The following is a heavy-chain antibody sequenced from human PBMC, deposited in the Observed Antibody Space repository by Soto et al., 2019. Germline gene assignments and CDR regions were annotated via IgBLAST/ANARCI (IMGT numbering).Heavy chain of an antibody. CDR1: GGSISSSSYY. J-gene: IGHJ6*02. CDR3: ARRGAAADSLYYGMDV. Sequence: NPSETLSLTCTVSGGSISSSSYYWGWIRQPPGKGLEWIGSIYYSGSTYYNPSLKSRVTISVDTSKNQFPLKLSSVTAADTAVYYCARRGAAADSLYYGMDVWGQGTTVTVYS. CDR2: IYYSGST. V-gene: IGHV4-39*01. D-gene: IGHD6-13*01.